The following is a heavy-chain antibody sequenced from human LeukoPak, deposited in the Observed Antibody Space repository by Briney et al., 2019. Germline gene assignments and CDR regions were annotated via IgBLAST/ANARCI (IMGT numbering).Heavy chain of an antibody. D-gene: IGHD4-17*01. CDR1: GFTFSSYA. V-gene: IGHV3-30-3*01. Sequence: PGRSLRLSCAASGFTFSSYAMHWVRQAPGEGLEWVAVISYDGSNKYYADSVKGRFTISRDNSKNTLYLQMNSLRAEDTAVYYCARDLGVTTNDYWGQGTLVTVSS. CDR3: ARDLGVTTNDY. J-gene: IGHJ4*02. CDR2: ISYDGSNK.